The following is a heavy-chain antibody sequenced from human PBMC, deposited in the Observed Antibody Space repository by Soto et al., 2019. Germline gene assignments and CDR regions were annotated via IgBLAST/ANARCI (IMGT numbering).Heavy chain of an antibody. D-gene: IGHD3-22*01. CDR3: AKDAYYYDSSGYFDI. J-gene: IGHJ3*02. CDR1: GGSISSGDCY. CDR2: IYHSGST. Sequence: SETLSLTCTVSGGSISSGDCYWSWIRQPPGKGLEWIGYIYHSGSTYYNPSLKSRVTISVDTSKNQFSLKLSSVTAEDTAVYYCAKDAYYYDSSGYFDIWGQGTMVTVSS. V-gene: IGHV4-30-4*01.